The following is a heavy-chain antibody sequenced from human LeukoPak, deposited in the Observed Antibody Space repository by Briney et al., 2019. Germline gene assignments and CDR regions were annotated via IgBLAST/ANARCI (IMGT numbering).Heavy chain of an antibody. CDR2: IYDSGST. CDR3: ARDRYCSSTSCYYYYYGMDV. Sequence: SETLSLTCTVSGGSIRSSYYYWGWIRQPPGKGLEWIGSIYDSGSTNYNPSLKSRVTISVDTSKNQFSLKLSSVTAADTAVYYCARDRYCSSTSCYYYYYGMDVWGQGTTVTVSS. CDR1: GGSIRSSYYY. D-gene: IGHD2-2*01. J-gene: IGHJ6*02. V-gene: IGHV4-39*07.